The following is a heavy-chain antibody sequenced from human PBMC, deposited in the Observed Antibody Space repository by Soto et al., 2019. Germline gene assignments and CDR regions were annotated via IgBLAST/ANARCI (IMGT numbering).Heavy chain of an antibody. Sequence: QVQLVQSGAEEKKPGASVKVSCKASGYTFTSYAMHWVRQAPGQRLEWMGWINAGNGNTKYSQKFQGRVTITRDTSASTAYMERSSLRSEETAVYYCGSGSYGGEFDYWGEGALVTVSS. V-gene: IGHV1-3*05. CDR3: GSGSYGGEFDY. D-gene: IGHD4-17*01. J-gene: IGHJ4*02. CDR2: INAGNGNT. CDR1: GYTFTSYA.